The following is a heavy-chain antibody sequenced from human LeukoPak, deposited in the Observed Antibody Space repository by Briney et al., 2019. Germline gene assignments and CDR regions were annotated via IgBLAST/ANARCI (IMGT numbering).Heavy chain of an antibody. CDR1: RFTFNRYG. V-gene: IGHV3-30*18. D-gene: IGHD2-15*01. CDR2: ISYDGTNK. J-gene: IGHJ6*03. Sequence: GGSLRLSCTASRFTFNRYGMHWVRQAPGKGLEWVAVISYDGTNKYYADSVKGRFTISRDNSKNTLYLQMNSVRAEDTAVYYCAKDQAYCTGGNCYYYFYYLDVWGRGTTVTVSS. CDR3: AKDQAYCTGGNCYYYFYYLDV.